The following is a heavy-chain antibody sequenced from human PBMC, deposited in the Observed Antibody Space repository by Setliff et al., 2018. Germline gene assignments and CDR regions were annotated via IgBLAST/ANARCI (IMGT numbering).Heavy chain of an antibody. CDR2: IYHSGST. V-gene: IGHV4-38-2*01. CDR3: ARHSSRPY. CDR1: GYSISSGYY. Sequence: SETLSLTCAVSGYSISSGYYWGWIRQPPGKGLEWIGSIYHSGSTYYNPSLKSRVTISVDTSKNQFSLKLSPVTAADTAVYYCARHSSRPYWGQGTLGTVSS. J-gene: IGHJ4*02.